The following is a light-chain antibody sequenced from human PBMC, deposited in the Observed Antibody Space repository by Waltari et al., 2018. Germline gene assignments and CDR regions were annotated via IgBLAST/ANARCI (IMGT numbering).Light chain of an antibody. Sequence: FLTQAPDTLSLSTGEIATLSCRASKSVSRSRLAWYQHKPGQAPRILMDAASTRSTGIPDRFSGSGSGTDFSLSISRVEPEDFAVYYCQQYSSSVMYTFGQGTKLEIK. CDR3: QQYSSSVMYT. CDR1: KSVSRSR. V-gene: IGKV3-20*01. J-gene: IGKJ2*01. CDR2: AAS.